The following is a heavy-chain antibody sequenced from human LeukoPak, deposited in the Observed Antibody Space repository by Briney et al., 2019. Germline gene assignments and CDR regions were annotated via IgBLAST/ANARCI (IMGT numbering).Heavy chain of an antibody. CDR1: GFTFSSYW. V-gene: IGHV3-23*01. CDR3: AKATEMATVMYYFDY. CDR2: ISGSGGST. J-gene: IGHJ4*02. D-gene: IGHD5-24*01. Sequence: PGGSLRLSCAASGFTFSSYWMSWVRQAPGKGLEWVSAISGSGGSTYYADSVKGRFTISRDNSKNTLYLQMNSLRAEDTAVYYCAKATEMATVMYYFDYWGQGTLVTVSS.